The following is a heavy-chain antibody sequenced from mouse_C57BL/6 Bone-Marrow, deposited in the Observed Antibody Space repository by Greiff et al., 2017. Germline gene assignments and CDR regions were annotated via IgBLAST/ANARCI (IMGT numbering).Heavy chain of an antibody. Sequence: EVMLVESGGGLVKPGGSLKLSCAASGFTFSSYAMSWVRQTPEKRLEWVATISDGGSYTYYPDNVKGRFTISRDNAKNNLYLQMSHLKSEDTAMYYCARDPHYSNDEGFAYWGQGTLVTVSA. V-gene: IGHV5-4*01. CDR1: GFTFSSYA. CDR3: ARDPHYSNDEGFAY. D-gene: IGHD2-12*01. CDR2: ISDGGSYT. J-gene: IGHJ3*01.